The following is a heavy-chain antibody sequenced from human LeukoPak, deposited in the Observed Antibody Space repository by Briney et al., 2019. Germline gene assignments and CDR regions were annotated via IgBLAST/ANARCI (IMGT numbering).Heavy chain of an antibody. CDR2: ISGSGGST. V-gene: IGHV3-23*01. J-gene: IGHJ4*02. CDR1: GFTFSSYW. D-gene: IGHD1-1*01. Sequence: PGGSLRLSCAASGFTFSSYWMHWVRQAPGKGLEWVSAISGSGGSTYYADSVKGRFTISRDNSKNTLYLQMNSLRAEDTAVYYCAKVSWTRPVLDYWGQGTLVTVSS. CDR3: AKVSWTRPVLDY.